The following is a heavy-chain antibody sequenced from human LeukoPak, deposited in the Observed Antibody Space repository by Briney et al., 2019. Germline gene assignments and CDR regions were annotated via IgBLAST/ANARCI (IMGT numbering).Heavy chain of an antibody. V-gene: IGHV3-30*03. CDR1: GFTFSSYG. Sequence: GGSLRLSCAASGFTFSSYGMHWVRQAPGKGLEWVAVISYDGSNKYYADSVKGRFTISRDNAKNSLYLQMNSLRAEDTAVYYCAGDGWYGPRNWFDPWGQGTLVTVSS. CDR3: AGDGWYGPRNWFDP. D-gene: IGHD6-19*01. J-gene: IGHJ5*02. CDR2: ISYDGSNK.